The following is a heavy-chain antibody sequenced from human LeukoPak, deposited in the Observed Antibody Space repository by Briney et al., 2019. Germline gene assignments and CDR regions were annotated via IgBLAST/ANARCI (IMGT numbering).Heavy chain of an antibody. D-gene: IGHD4-17*01. CDR3: ARGLHRRCFDY. J-gene: IGHJ4*02. CDR2: INHSGST. V-gene: IGHV4-34*01. CDR1: GGSFSGYY. Sequence: PSETLSLTCAVYGGSFSGYYWSWIRQPPGKGLEWIGEINHSGSTNYNPSLKSRVTISVDTSKNQFSMKLSSVIAADTAVYYCARGLHRRCFDYWGQGTLVTVSS.